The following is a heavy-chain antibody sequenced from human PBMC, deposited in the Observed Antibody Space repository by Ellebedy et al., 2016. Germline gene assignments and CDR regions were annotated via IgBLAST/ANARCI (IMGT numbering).Heavy chain of an antibody. V-gene: IGHV3-48*04. CDR1: GFTFSSYS. J-gene: IGHJ4*02. CDR2: ISSSSSTI. CDR3: ARGFVIPGRGYFDY. D-gene: IGHD3-16*02. Sequence: GESLKISCAASGFTFSSYSMNWVRQAPGKGLEWVSYISSSSSTIYYADSVKGRFTISRDNAKNSLYLQMNSLRAEDTAVYYCARGFVIPGRGYFDYWGQGTLVTVSS.